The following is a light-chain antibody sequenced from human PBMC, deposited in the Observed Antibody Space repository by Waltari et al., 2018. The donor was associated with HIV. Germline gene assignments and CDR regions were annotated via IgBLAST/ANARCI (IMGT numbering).Light chain of an antibody. CDR3: QQYNNWPWT. Sequence: EIVMPQSQATLSVSPGERATLSCRASQTINNNLAWYQQKPGQTPRLLIYGTSTRATGFPVRFSGSGSGTEFTLTISSLQSEDFADYYCQQYNNWPWTFGQGTKVEIK. J-gene: IGKJ1*01. CDR2: GTS. CDR1: QTINNN. V-gene: IGKV3-15*01.